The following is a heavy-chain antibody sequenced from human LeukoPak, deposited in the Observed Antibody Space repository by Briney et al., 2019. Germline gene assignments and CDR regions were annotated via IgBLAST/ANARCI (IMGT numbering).Heavy chain of an antibody. V-gene: IGHV4-4*07. CDR3: ARGPDIVVGGSWFDP. J-gene: IGHJ5*02. D-gene: IGHD2-2*01. CDR2: IYTSGST. Sequence: KPSETLSLTCTVSGGSISSYYWSWIRQPAGKGLEWIGRIYTSGSTNYNPSLKSRVTMSVDTSKNQFSLKLSSVTAADTAVYYCARGPDIVVGGSWFDPWGQGTLVTVSS. CDR1: GGSISSYY.